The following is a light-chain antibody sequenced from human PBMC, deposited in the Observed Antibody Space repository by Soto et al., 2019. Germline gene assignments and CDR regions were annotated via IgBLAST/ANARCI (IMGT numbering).Light chain of an antibody. J-gene: IGKJ3*01. CDR3: QQYARSPLT. V-gene: IGKV3-20*01. Sequence: EIVLTQSPGTLSLSPGERATLSCRASQSVTSSYLAWYQQKPGQAPRLLIYGASNRATGIPDRFSGSGSGTDFTLTISRLEPEDFAVYYCQQYARSPLTFGPGNKVDI. CDR2: GAS. CDR1: QSVTSSY.